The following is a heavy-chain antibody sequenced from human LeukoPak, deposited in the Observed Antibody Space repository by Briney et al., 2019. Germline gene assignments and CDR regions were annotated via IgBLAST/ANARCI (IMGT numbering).Heavy chain of an antibody. CDR3: ARGRLGYDSSGYSSNFDY. D-gene: IGHD3-22*01. CDR2: IYYSGST. J-gene: IGHJ4*02. CDR1: GYSISSSYY. V-gene: IGHV4-61*01. Sequence: SETLSLTCTVSGYSISSSYYWSWIRQPPGKGLEWIGYIYYSGSTNYNPSLKSRVTISVDTSKNQFSLKLSSVTAADTAVYYCARGRLGYDSSGYSSNFDYWGQGTLVTVSS.